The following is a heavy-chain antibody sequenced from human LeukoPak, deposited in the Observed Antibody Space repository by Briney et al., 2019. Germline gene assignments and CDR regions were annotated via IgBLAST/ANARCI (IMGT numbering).Heavy chain of an antibody. V-gene: IGHV6-1*01. CDR2: TYYGSKWYN. Sequence: QTLSLTCAISGDSVSSNSPTWNWIRQSPSRGLEWLGRTYYGSKWYNDYAVYVKSRISIKPDTSKNQFSLQLSSVTPENTALYYCARGRSAAGTIDYWGQGTLVTVSS. CDR3: ARGRSAAGTIDY. J-gene: IGHJ4*02. CDR1: GDSVSSNSPT. D-gene: IGHD6-13*01.